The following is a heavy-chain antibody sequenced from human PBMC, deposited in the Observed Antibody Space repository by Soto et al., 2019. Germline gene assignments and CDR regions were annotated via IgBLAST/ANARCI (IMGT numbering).Heavy chain of an antibody. CDR2: INSDGSST. CDR3: ARDRGSQSLINYFYY. CDR1: GFTSGSYW. Sequence: GGSLRLCCAASGFTSGSYWMHWVRQAPGKGLVWVSRINSDGSSTSYADSVKGRFTISRDNAKNTLYLQMNSLRAEDTAVYYCARDRGSQSLINYFYYCGLGASVPVSS. J-gene: IGHJ4*02. V-gene: IGHV3-74*01.